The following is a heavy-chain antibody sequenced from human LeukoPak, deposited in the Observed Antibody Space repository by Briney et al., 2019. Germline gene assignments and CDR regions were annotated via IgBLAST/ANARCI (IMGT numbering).Heavy chain of an antibody. V-gene: IGHV3-74*01. Sequence: GGSLRLSCAASGFTFSNYWMHWVRQAPGKGLVWVSRIESDGTSTSYADSVKGRFTMSRDNAKNTLYLQMNSLRAEDTAVYYCARDPREYYESSGYNDYWGQGTLVTVS. J-gene: IGHJ4*02. D-gene: IGHD3-22*01. CDR2: IESDGTST. CDR1: GFTFSNYW. CDR3: ARDPREYYESSGYNDY.